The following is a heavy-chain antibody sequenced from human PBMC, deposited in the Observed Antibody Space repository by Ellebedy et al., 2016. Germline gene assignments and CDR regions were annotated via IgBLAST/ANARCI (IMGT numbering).Heavy chain of an antibody. D-gene: IGHD3-22*01. J-gene: IGHJ3*02. CDR3: AKVARYQDISGYHDAFDI. Sequence: GGSLRLSCAASGFSFSLYDMHWVRQAPGKGLERVAFISYDGINKYHSDSVKGRFTISRDNSKSTLYLEMNTLRAEDTAMYYCAKVARYQDISGYHDAFDIWGQGTRVTVSS. CDR1: GFSFSLYD. CDR2: ISYDGINK. V-gene: IGHV3-30*18.